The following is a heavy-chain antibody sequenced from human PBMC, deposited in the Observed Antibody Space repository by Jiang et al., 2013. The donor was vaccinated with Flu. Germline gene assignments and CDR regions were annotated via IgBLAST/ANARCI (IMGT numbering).Heavy chain of an antibody. J-gene: IGHJ4*02. D-gene: IGHD4-11*01. V-gene: IGHV6-1*01. CDR2: TYYRSKWYN. Sequence: AWNWIRQSPSRGLEWLGRTYYRSKWYNDYAVSVKSRITINPDTSNNQFSLQLNSVTLEDTAVYYCARGGGNYYSRFDFWGQGTLVTVSS. CDR1: A. CDR3: ARGGGNYYSRFDF.